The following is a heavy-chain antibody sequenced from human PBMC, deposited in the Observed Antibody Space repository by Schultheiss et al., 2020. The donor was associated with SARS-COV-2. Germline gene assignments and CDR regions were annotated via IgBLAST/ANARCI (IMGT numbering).Heavy chain of an antibody. D-gene: IGHD5-18*01. V-gene: IGHV5-51*01. CDR1: GYSFTSYW. CDR3: ARGRGYGTLPFDY. CDR2: IAPGDSDT. Sequence: GESLKISCKGSGYSFTSYWISWVRQMPGKGLEWMGRIAPGDSDTRYSPSFQGQVTISADKSISTAYLQWSSLKASDTAMYYCARGRGYGTLPFDYWGQGTLVTVSS. J-gene: IGHJ4*02.